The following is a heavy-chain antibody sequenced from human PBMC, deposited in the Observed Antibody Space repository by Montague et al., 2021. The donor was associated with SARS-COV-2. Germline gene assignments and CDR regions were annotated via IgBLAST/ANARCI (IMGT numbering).Heavy chain of an antibody. CDR3: ARDLTGTLYYGMDV. CDR2: ISYDGSNK. D-gene: IGHD3-9*01. V-gene: IGHV3-30-3*01. CDR1: GFTFSSYA. J-gene: IGHJ6*02. Sequence: SLRLSCAASGFTFSSYAMHWVRQAPGKGLEWVAVISYDGSNKYYADPVKGRFTISRDNSKNTLYLQMNSLRAEDTAVYYCARDLTGTLYYGMDVWGQGTTVTVSS.